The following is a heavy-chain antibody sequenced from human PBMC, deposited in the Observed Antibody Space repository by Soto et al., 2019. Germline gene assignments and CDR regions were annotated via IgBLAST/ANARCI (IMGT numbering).Heavy chain of an antibody. Sequence: QVQLQESGPGLVRPSETLSLTCTVSGASLTSGSYYWSWVRQQPGKGLEWIAYIYRSGSTNYNPSFKSRATISVDTSKSQFSLRLTSVTPADTAMYYCARWKYSYADLPGDWFDSWGQGTLVTVSS. J-gene: IGHJ5*01. CDR2: IYRSGST. D-gene: IGHD3-16*01. CDR3: ARWKYSYADLPGDWFDS. CDR1: GASLTSGSYY. V-gene: IGHV4-61*01.